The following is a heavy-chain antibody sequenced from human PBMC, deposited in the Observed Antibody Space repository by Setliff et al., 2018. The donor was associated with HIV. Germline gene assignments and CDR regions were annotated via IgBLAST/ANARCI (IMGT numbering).Heavy chain of an antibody. V-gene: IGHV1-69*13. J-gene: IGHJ3*02. D-gene: IGHD3-9*01. CDR3: ARAFQHFEYAFDI. CDR2: IIPIFGTA. CDR1: GGTFSSYA. Sequence: ASVKVSCKASGGTFSSYAISWVRQAPGQGLEWMGRIIPIFGTANYAQKFQGRVTITADESTSTVYMELSSLRYEDTAVYYCARAFQHFEYAFDIWGQGTMVTVSS.